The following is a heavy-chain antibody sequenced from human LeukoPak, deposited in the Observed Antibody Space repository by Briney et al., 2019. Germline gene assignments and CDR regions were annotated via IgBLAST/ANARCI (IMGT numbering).Heavy chain of an antibody. V-gene: IGHV4-59*11. Sequence: SETLSLTCTVSGGSIRSHCWSWVRQPPGKGLEWIGYIYFSGSTNYNPSLKSRVTISMGTSENQFSLKLSSVTAADTAVYYCARGVAPHYSDYWGQGTLVTVSS. D-gene: IGHD2-15*01. CDR3: ARGVAPHYSDY. CDR2: IYFSGST. J-gene: IGHJ4*02. CDR1: GGSIRSHC.